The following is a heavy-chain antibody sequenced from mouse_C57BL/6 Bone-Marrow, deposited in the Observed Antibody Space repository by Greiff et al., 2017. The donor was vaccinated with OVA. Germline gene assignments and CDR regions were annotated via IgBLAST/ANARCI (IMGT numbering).Heavy chain of an antibody. CDR2: IYPGDGDT. CDR1: GYAFSSSW. CDR3: ARRGYYYGKGAMDY. D-gene: IGHD1-1*02. V-gene: IGHV1-82*01. J-gene: IGHJ4*01. Sequence: QVQLQQSGPELVKPGASVKISCKASGYAFSSSWMNWVKQRPGKGLEWIGRIYPGDGDTNYTGKFKGKATLTADKSSSTAYMQLSSLTSEDSAVYFCARRGYYYGKGAMDYWGQGTSVTVSS.